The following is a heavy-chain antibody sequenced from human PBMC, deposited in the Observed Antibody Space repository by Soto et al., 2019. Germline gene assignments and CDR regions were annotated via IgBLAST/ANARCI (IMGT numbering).Heavy chain of an antibody. J-gene: IGHJ6*02. CDR2: IYPGDSDT. V-gene: IGHV5-51*01. CDR1: GYSFTSYW. Sequence: PGESLKISCKGSGYSFTSYWINWVRQMPGKGLEWMGIIYPGDSDTRYSPSFQGQVTISADKSIDTAYLQWRSLTASDNAVYYCARHHGSPGSYFGLDVWGQGTTVTVSS. D-gene: IGHD6-13*01. CDR3: ARHHGSPGSYFGLDV.